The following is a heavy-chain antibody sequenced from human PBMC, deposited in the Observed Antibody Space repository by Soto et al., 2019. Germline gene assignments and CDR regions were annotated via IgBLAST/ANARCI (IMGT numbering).Heavy chain of an antibody. Sequence: GGSLRLSCAGSGFTFSDSYMSWIRQAPGKGLEWLSYISPGSRYPAYADSVKGRFTISRDNAKRSLYLQMMSLTAEDTAIYYCVRGGGGGLFDPWGQGTMVTVSS. CDR3: VRGGGGGLFDP. V-gene: IGHV3-11*06. CDR1: GFTFSDSY. D-gene: IGHD2-15*01. CDR2: ISPGSRYP. J-gene: IGHJ5*02.